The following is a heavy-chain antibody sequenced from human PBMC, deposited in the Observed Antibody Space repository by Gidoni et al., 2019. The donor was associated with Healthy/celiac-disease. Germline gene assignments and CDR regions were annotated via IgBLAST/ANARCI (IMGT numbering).Heavy chain of an antibody. D-gene: IGHD6-19*01. CDR1: GVTLSSYA. CDR3: AKDSGSSGRDIYFDY. J-gene: IGHJ4*02. CDR2: ISGSGGST. Sequence: EGQLLESGGGVGQPGGYLRLSGAGSGVTLSSYAMSWVRQAPGKGLEGFSAISGSGGSTYYAASVKGRFTISRDNSKNTLYLQMNSLRAEDTAVYYCAKDSGSSGRDIYFDYWGQGTLVTVSS. V-gene: IGHV3-23*01.